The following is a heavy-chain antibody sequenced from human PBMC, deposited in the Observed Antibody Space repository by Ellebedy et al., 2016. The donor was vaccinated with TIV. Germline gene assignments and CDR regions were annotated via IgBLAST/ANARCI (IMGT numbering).Heavy chain of an antibody. CDR2: IYYDGNT. J-gene: IGHJ4*02. D-gene: IGHD2-15*01. V-gene: IGHV4-61*08. Sequence: MPSETLSLTCTVSGGSMSSGGYYWSWIRQPPGKGLEWIGFIYYDGNTNYNYHPSLKSRVTISVDTSKNQFSLKLRSVTAADTAVYYCASIDLQSCSGGSCTFDYWGQGTLVTVSS. CDR1: GGSMSSGGYY. CDR3: ASIDLQSCSGGSCTFDY.